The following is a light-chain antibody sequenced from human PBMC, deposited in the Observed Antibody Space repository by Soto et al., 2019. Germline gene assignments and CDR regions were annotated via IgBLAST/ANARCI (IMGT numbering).Light chain of an antibody. CDR2: DAY. V-gene: IGKV3-11*01. J-gene: IGKJ5*01. CDR3: QQRHMCPIT. CDR1: QSFRGL. Sequence: EVVLPQSPFTLSLSPGERATLSCRASQSFRGLLAWYQQKPGQAPRLLIYDAYNRATGIPPRFSGSGSGTDFTLTISSLEPEDSAVYYCQQRHMCPITFGQGTRLEIK.